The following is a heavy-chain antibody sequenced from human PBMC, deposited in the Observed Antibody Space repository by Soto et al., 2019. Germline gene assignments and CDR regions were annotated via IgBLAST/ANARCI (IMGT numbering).Heavy chain of an antibody. D-gene: IGHD3-22*01. J-gene: IGHJ6*02. CDR1: GGSISSGGYY. V-gene: IGHV4-31*03. CDR3: ARIKDYYDSSGYNYYYDGMDV. CDR2: FYYSGST. Sequence: QVQLQESGPGLVKPSQTLSLTCSVSGGSISSGGYYWSWIRQHPGKGLEWIGYFYYSGSTYYYPSFKSRVTTSVDTSKNQFSLKLISVIDADTAVYYCARIKDYYDSSGYNYYYDGMDVWGQGTTVTVSS.